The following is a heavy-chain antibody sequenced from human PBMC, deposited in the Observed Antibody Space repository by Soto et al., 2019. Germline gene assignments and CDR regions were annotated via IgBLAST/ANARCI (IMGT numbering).Heavy chain of an antibody. CDR1: GFTFSSYA. D-gene: IGHD2-2*01. CDR2: ISGSGGST. V-gene: IGHV3-23*01. CDR3: AKAYQLLPRELFNY. Sequence: EVQLLESGGGLVQPGGSLRLSCAASGFTFSSYAMSWVRQAPGKGLAWVSAISGSGGSTYYADSVKGRFTISRDNSYIRLYLQMNSVRAEDTAVYYCAKAYQLLPRELFNYWGQGTLVTVSS. J-gene: IGHJ4*02.